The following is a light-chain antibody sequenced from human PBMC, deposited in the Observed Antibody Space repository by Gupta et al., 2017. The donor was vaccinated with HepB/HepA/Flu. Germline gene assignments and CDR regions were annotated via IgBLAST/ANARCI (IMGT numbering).Light chain of an antibody. CDR3: QSYETSRSGYV. CDR2: GNT. J-gene: IGLJ1*01. CDR1: SSYIGAGYA. V-gene: IGLV1-40*01. Sequence: QPVLTQPPSLSGAPGQWSIISRTGSSSYIGAGYAVHWYQQHPGTAPKLLMYGNTNRPSGVPERFSGSKSGTSASLAITGLQAEDEADYYCQSYETSRSGYVFGTGTKVTVL.